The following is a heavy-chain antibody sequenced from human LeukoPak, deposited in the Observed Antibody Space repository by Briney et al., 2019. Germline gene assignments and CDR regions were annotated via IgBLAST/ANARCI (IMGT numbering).Heavy chain of an antibody. D-gene: IGHD1-26*01. V-gene: IGHV3-7*01. J-gene: IGHJ4*02. Sequence: GSLRLSCAASGFTFSSYSMNWVRQAPGKGLEWVANIKQDGSEKYYVDSVKGRFTISRDNAKNSLYLQMNSLRAEDTAVYYCASQFRVGAMVYWGQGTLVTVSS. CDR3: ASQFRVGAMVY. CDR2: IKQDGSEK. CDR1: GFTFSSYS.